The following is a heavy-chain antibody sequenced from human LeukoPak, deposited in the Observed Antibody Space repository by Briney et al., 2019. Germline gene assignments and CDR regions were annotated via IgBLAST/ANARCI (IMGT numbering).Heavy chain of an antibody. D-gene: IGHD1-26*01. CDR3: AGARGWEFSS. J-gene: IGHJ5*02. CDR1: RFTFSTYW. Sequence: GGSLRLPCAASRFTFSTYWMGWVRQAPGKGLEWVATIQQDGSVQHYLDSVKGRLTISRDNGKNSLYLQMNTLRAEDTAVYYCAGARGWEFSSWGQGTLVTVSS. V-gene: IGHV3-7*01. CDR2: IQQDGSVQ.